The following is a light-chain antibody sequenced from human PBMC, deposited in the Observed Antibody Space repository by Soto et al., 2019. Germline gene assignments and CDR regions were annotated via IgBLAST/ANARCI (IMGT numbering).Light chain of an antibody. CDR2: SAS. CDR1: QSISDT. CDR3: QQYNNWPWT. J-gene: IGKJ1*01. Sequence: DIVMPQYPDTLSVSPGGRATLSCRASQSISDTLAWYQQKPGQAPRLLIYSASRRATGLPGRFSGSGSGTDFTLTISSLQSEDLAVYYCQQYNNWPWTFGQGTKVDIK. V-gene: IGKV3-15*01.